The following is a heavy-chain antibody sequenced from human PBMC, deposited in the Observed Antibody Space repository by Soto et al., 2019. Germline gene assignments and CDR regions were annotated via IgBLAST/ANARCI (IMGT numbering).Heavy chain of an antibody. Sequence: SETLSLTCTVSGGSISNYYWNWIRQSPGKGPEWIGYIYHTGSTNYNPSLKSRVTMSVDTPKNQFSLRLTSVTAADTAVYYCARRIGFYFYMDVWGKGTTVTVS. CDR2: IYHTGST. CDR3: ARRIGFYFYMDV. D-gene: IGHD5-12*01. V-gene: IGHV4-59*08. J-gene: IGHJ6*03. CDR1: GGSISNYY.